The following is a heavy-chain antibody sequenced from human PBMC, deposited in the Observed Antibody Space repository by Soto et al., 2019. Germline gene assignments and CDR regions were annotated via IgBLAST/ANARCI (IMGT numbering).Heavy chain of an antibody. D-gene: IGHD4-17*01. V-gene: IGHV4-31*03. Sequence: SETLSLTCTVSGGSISSGGYYWSWIRQHPGKGLEWIGYIYYSGSTYYNPSLKSRVTISVDTSKNQFSLKLSSVTAADTAVYYCARAGRHDYLPGIDYWGQGTLVTVSS. J-gene: IGHJ4*02. CDR2: IYYSGST. CDR3: ARAGRHDYLPGIDY. CDR1: GGSISSGGYY.